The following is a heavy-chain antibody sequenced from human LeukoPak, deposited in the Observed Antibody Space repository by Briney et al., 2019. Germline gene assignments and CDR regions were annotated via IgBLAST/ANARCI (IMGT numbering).Heavy chain of an antibody. CDR1: GFIFSSYA. J-gene: IGHJ4*02. Sequence: GSLRLSCSASGFIFSSYAMHWVRQAPGKGLEYVSAISPNGGTTYYADSVKGRFSISRDNSKNVLYPQMSSLRPEDTAVYYCVPKGNEGYWGQGTLVTVSS. D-gene: IGHD1-1*01. CDR2: ISPNGGTT. V-gene: IGHV3-64D*06. CDR3: VPKGNEGY.